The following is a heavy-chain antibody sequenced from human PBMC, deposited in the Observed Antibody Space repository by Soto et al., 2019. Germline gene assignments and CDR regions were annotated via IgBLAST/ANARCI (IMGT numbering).Heavy chain of an antibody. CDR3: ARSPSYYANFDY. CDR2: ISSGSSTI. CDR1: GFTFSSYS. V-gene: IGHV3-48*01. Sequence: GGSLRLSCAASGFTFSSYSMNWVRQAPGKGLEWVSYISSGSSTIYYADSVKGRFTISRDNAKNSLYLQMNSLRTEDTAVYYCARSPSYYANFDYWGQGTLVNVPS. J-gene: IGHJ4*02. D-gene: IGHD3-22*01.